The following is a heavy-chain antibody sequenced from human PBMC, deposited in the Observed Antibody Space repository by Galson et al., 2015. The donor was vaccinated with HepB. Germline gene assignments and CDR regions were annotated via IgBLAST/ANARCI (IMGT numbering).Heavy chain of an antibody. CDR1: GFTFSFYA. Sequence: SLRLSCAASGFTFSFYAMNWVRQAPGKGLEWVSFLSSDGSNNYDADSVKGRFTVSRDNSKNTLYLQMNSLRSEDTAVYYCASSLYYGSGTSRDPPRYYYYMDVWGKGTTVTVSS. V-gene: IGHV3-30*04. J-gene: IGHJ6*03. CDR3: ASSLYYGSGTSRDPPRYYYYMDV. D-gene: IGHD3-10*01. CDR2: LSSDGSNN.